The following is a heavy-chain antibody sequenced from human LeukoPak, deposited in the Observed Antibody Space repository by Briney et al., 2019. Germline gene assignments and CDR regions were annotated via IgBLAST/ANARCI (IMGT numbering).Heavy chain of an antibody. J-gene: IGHJ4*02. CDR1: GFTFSSYE. Sequence: PGGSLRLSCAASGFTFSSYEMNWVRQAPGKGLEWVSYITSSGTTLYYADSVKGRFTISRDNAKNSLYLQMSSLRAEDTAMYYCARSGNYFDYWGQGTLVTVSS. CDR2: ITSSGTTL. CDR3: ARSGNYFDY. V-gene: IGHV3-48*03.